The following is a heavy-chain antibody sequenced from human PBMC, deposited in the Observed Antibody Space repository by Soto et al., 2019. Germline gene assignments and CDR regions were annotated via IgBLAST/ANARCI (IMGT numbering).Heavy chain of an antibody. D-gene: IGHD7-27*01. Sequence: ASVKVSCKASGGTFSNYAISWVRQAPGQGLEWMGGIIPMFGAPNYAQKFQGRVTITADKSTRTAYMELSSLRSEDTAVYYCARDGDGAAFDIWGQGTMVTVSS. CDR2: IIPMFGAP. CDR1: GGTFSNYA. V-gene: IGHV1-69*06. CDR3: ARDGDGAAFDI. J-gene: IGHJ3*02.